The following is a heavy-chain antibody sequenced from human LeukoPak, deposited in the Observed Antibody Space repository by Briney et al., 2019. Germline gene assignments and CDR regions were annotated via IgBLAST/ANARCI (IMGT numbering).Heavy chain of an antibody. Sequence: SETLSLTCAVYVGSFSGYHWNWIRQPPGKGPGWVGEVNESGGTNINPSLRSRVILSVDTSMNQFSLKLISVTAAATGVYYCARGQGATVPKVGKNWFDPWGHGTRVIVSP. CDR3: ARGQGATVPKVGKNWFDP. CDR1: VGSFSGYH. CDR2: VNESGGT. J-gene: IGHJ5*02. D-gene: IGHD1-26*01. V-gene: IGHV4-34*01.